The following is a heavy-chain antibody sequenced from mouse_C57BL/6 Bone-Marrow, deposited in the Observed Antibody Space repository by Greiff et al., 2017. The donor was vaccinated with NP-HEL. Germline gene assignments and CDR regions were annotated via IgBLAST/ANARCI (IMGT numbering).Heavy chain of an antibody. J-gene: IGHJ4*01. Sequence: EVMLVESGGGLVQPGESLKLSCESNEYEFPSHDMSWVRKTPEKRLELVAAINSDGGSTYYPDTMERRFIIYRDNTKKTLYLQMSSLRSEDTALYYCARSADGYWSMDYWGQGTSVTVSS. CDR1: EYEFPSHD. V-gene: IGHV5-2*03. CDR2: INSDGGST. D-gene: IGHD2-3*01. CDR3: ARSADGYWSMDY.